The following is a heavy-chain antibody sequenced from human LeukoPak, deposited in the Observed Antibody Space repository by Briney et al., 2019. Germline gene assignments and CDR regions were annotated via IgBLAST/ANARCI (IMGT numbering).Heavy chain of an antibody. CDR3: ARGGVAVPATSDY. V-gene: IGHV1-18*01. Sequence: GASVKVSFKASGYTFTHFGIYWVRQAPGQGLEWMGWISGNNGATNSAQKFQGRVTMTTDTSTTTAYMELRSLRSDDTAAYYCARGGVAVPATSDYWGQGTLVTVSS. CDR2: ISGNNGAT. J-gene: IGHJ4*02. D-gene: IGHD6-19*01. CDR1: GYTFTHFG.